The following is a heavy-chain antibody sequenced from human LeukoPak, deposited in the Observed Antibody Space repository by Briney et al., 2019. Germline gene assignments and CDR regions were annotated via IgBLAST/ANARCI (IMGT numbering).Heavy chain of an antibody. Sequence: GGSLRLSCAASGFTFDDYAMHWVRQAPGKGLEWVSGISWNSGSIGYADSVKGRFTISRDNAKNSLYLQMNSLRAEDTALYYCAKESYGPFDYWGQGTRVTVSS. CDR3: AKESYGPFDY. D-gene: IGHD5-18*01. CDR1: GFTFDDYA. J-gene: IGHJ4*02. V-gene: IGHV3-9*01. CDR2: ISWNSGSI.